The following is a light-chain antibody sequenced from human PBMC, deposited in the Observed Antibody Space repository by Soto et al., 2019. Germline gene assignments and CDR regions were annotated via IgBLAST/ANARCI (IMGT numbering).Light chain of an antibody. CDR1: QSVSSN. CDR3: QQYNNWPPMYT. V-gene: IGKV3-15*01. Sequence: EIVMTQSPATLSVSPGERATLSCRASQSVSSNLAWYQQKPGQAPRLLIYGASTRATGIPARLSGSGYGTEFTLTISSLQSEDFAVYYCQQYNNWPPMYTFGQGTKLEIK. J-gene: IGKJ2*01. CDR2: GAS.